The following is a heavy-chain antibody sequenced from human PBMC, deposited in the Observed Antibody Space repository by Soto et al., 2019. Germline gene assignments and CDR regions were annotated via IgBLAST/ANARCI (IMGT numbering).Heavy chain of an antibody. D-gene: IGHD3-3*01. J-gene: IGHJ5*02. Sequence: HPGGSLRLSCAASGFTFSSYGMHWVRQAPGKGLEWVAVISYDGSNKYYADSVKGRFTISRDNSKNTLYLQMNSLRVEDTVLFYCARDNDFWSGPRVGFDPWGRGTLVTVSS. V-gene: IGHV3-30*03. CDR1: GFTFSSYG. CDR2: ISYDGSNK. CDR3: ARDNDFWSGPRVGFDP.